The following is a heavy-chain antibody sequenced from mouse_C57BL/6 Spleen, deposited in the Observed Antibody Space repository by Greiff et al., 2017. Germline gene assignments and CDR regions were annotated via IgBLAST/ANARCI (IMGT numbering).Heavy chain of an antibody. CDR3: ARAEYAMDY. CDR2: ISYDGSN. V-gene: IGHV3-6*01. Sequence: EVQLQQSGPGLVKPSQSLSLTCSVTGYSITSGYYWNWIRQFPGNKLEWMGYISYDGSNNYNPSLKNRSSITRDTSKNQFFLKLNSVTTEDTATYYCARAEYAMDYWGQGTSVTVSS. CDR1: GYSITSGYY. J-gene: IGHJ4*01.